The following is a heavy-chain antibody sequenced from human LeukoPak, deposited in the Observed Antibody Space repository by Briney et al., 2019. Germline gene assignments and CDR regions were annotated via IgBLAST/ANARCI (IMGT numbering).Heavy chain of an antibody. CDR3: AREHSSSSGKVFDY. CDR2: INPNSGGT. Sequence: GGSVKVSCKASGYTFPGYYMHWVRQVPGQGLEWMGWINPNSGGTNYAQKFQGRVTMTRDTSISTAYMELSRLRSDDTAVYYCAREHSSSSGKVFDYWGQGTLVTVSS. V-gene: IGHV1-2*02. J-gene: IGHJ4*02. D-gene: IGHD6-6*01. CDR1: GYTFPGYY.